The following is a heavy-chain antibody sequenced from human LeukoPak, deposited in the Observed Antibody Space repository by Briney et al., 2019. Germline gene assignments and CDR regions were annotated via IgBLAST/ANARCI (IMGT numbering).Heavy chain of an antibody. Sequence: GESLKISCKGSGYSFTNYWIGWVRQMPGKGLEWMGVIYCGDSETRYNPSFQGQVTMSADKSSSTAHLQWSSLKASDTAMYYCARRCSGGSCYGYYGMDVWGQGTTVTVSS. CDR3: ARRCSGGSCYGYYGMDV. CDR1: GYSFTNYW. J-gene: IGHJ6*02. D-gene: IGHD2-15*01. CDR2: IYCGDSET. V-gene: IGHV5-51*01.